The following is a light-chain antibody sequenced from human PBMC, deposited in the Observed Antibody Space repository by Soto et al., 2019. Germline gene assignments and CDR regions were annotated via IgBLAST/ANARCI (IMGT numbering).Light chain of an antibody. J-gene: IGKJ4*01. CDR3: QHYGSSPLT. CDR1: QSVSSSY. Sequence: EIVLTQSPGTLSLSPGERATLSCRASQSVSSSYLAWYQQKPGQAPRLLIYGVASRATGIPDRFSGSGSGTDFTLTISRLEPEDFALYYCQHYGSSPLTFGGGTKVEIK. CDR2: GVA. V-gene: IGKV3-20*01.